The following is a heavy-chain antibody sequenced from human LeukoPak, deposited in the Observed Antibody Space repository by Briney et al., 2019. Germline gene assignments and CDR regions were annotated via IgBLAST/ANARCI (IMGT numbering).Heavy chain of an antibody. CDR1: GYTFTSYD. Sequence: ASVKVSCKASGYTFTSYDINWVRQATGQGLEWMGWMNPNSGNTGYAQKFQGRVTMTRNTSISTAYMELSSLRSEDTAVYYRARHRRIVGATHDAFDIWSQGTMVTVSS. V-gene: IGHV1-8*01. D-gene: IGHD1-26*01. CDR2: MNPNSGNT. J-gene: IGHJ3*02. CDR3: ARHRRIVGATHDAFDI.